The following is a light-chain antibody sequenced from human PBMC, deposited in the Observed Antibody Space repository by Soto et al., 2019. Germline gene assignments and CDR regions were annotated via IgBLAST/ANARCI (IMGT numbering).Light chain of an antibody. CDR1: QSGINNY. CDR3: QQFGDSPYT. Sequence: EIVLTQSPGTLSLSPGERATLSCRASQSGINNYLAWYQQKPGQAPRFLIYDTSSRATGIPDRFSGSGSGTDFTLTISRLEPEDFAVYECQQFGDSPYTFGQGTKLEIK. V-gene: IGKV3-20*01. J-gene: IGKJ2*01. CDR2: DTS.